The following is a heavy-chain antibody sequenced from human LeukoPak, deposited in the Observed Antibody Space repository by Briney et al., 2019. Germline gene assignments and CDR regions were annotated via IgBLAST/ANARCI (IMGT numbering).Heavy chain of an antibody. Sequence: GGSLRLSCAASGFTFSSYWMHWVRQAPGKGLVWVSRINSDGSSTSYADSVKGRFTISRDNAKNTLYLQMNSLRAEDTAVYYCAREDRLSRFDPWGQGTLVTVSS. CDR1: GFTFSSYW. V-gene: IGHV3-74*01. J-gene: IGHJ5*02. CDR3: AREDRLSRFDP. D-gene: IGHD1-14*01. CDR2: INSDGSST.